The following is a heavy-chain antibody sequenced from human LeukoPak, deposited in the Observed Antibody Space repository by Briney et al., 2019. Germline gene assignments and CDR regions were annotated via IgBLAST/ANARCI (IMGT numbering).Heavy chain of an antibody. V-gene: IGHV3-73*01. CDR1: GFTFSDSA. CDR2: MDTKAQNYAT. D-gene: IGHD1-26*01. CDR3: TRDSGTYNWLDP. J-gene: IGHJ5*02. Sequence: PGGSLRLSCAGSGFTFSDSAIHWVRQASGKGLERIGLMDTKAQNYATAFAASVRGRFTISRDDSSNTAYLRMDSLKTEDTALYYCTRDSGTYNWLDPWGQGALVTVSS.